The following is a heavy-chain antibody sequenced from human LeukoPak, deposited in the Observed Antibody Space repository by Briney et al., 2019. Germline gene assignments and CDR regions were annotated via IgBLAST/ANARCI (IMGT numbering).Heavy chain of an antibody. CDR2: IYYSGST. V-gene: IGHV4-59*01. CDR1: GGSISSYY. J-gene: IGHJ4*02. Sequence: KPSETLSLTCTVSGGSISSYYWSWIRQPPGKGLEWIGYIYYSGSTNYNSSLKSRVTVSVDTSKNQFSLKLSSVTAADTAVYYCARNPSVNLDYFDYWGQGTLVTVSS. D-gene: IGHD4-17*01. CDR3: ARNPSVNLDYFDY.